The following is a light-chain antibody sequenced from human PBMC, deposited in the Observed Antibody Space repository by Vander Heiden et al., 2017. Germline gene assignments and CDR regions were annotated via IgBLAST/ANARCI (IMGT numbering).Light chain of an antibody. CDR2: AAS. CDR1: QGISSY. CDR3: QQLNSYLPIT. Sequence: TQSTHSPSSLSASVGDRVTITCRASQGISSYLAWYQQKPGKAPKLLIYAASTLQSGVPSRFSGSGSGTDFTLTISSLQPEEFATYYCQQLNSYLPITFGQGTRLEIK. V-gene: IGKV1-9*01. J-gene: IGKJ5*01.